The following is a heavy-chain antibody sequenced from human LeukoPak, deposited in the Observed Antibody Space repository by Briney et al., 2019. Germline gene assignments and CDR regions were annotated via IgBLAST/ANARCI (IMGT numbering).Heavy chain of an antibody. J-gene: IGHJ6*02. Sequence: PGGSLRLSCAASGFIFSSFEVNWVRQAPGRGLEGVSSTTSSGKKHYADAVKGRFTSSRDNAKNSAYLQMNSLRVEDTAVYYCARDRGSAAAGTWYYAMDVWGQGTTVTVSS. CDR3: ARDRGSAAAGTWYYAMDV. CDR1: GFIFSSFE. CDR2: TTSSGKK. D-gene: IGHD6-13*01. V-gene: IGHV3-48*03.